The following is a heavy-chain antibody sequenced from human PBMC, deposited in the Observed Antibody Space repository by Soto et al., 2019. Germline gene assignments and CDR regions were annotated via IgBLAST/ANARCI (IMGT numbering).Heavy chain of an antibody. CDR2: INACNGNT. V-gene: IGHV1-3*01. CDR3: AIAFTVPAAIGY. J-gene: IGHJ4*02. Sequence: QVQLVQSGAEVKKPGASVKVSCKASGYTFTSYAMHWVRQAPGQRLEWMGWINACNGNTKYSQKFQGRVTITRDTSASTAYMELSSPRSEDTAVYYRAIAFTVPAAIGYWGQGPLVTVS. CDR1: GYTFTSYA. D-gene: IGHD2-2*02.